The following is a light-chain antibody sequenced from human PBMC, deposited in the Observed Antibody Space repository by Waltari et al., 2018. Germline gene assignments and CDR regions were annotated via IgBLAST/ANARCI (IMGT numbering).Light chain of an antibody. J-gene: IGKJ1*01. Sequence: IVSKSVNSYIHWFMQQPWQSPGLLIYGASRRATGIPDRFSASGSGTEFTLTISSLEPEDFAVYECQKYNLSPGTFGQGTKLEIK. CDR2: GAS. CDR1: KSVNSY. CDR3: QKYNLSPGT. V-gene: IGKV3D-15*01.